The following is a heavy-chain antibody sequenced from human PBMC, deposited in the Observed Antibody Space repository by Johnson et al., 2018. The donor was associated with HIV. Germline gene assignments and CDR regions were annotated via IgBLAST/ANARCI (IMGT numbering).Heavy chain of an antibody. CDR1: GFTFSTYA. J-gene: IGHJ3*02. V-gene: IGHV3-30*04. Sequence: QVQLVESGGGVVQPGRSLRLSCAASGFTFSTYAMHWVRQAPGKGLEWVAIISYDGSNKYYADSVKGRFTISRDNFKNTMYLQMNSMRAEDTAVYYCARGIRGVVVTADDAFDIWGQGTMVTVSS. D-gene: IGHD2-21*02. CDR3: ARGIRGVVVTADDAFDI. CDR2: ISYDGSNK.